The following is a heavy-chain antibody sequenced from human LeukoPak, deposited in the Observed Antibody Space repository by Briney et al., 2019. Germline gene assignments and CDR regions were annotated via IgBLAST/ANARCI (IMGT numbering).Heavy chain of an antibody. Sequence: PSETLSLTCTVSGGSISSSSYYWGWIRQPPGKGLEWIGSIYYSRSTYYNPSLKSRVTISVDTSKNQFSLKLSSVTAADTAVYYCARDIVVVPAAIFWFDPWGQGTLVTVSS. CDR3: ARDIVVVPAAIFWFDP. D-gene: IGHD2-2*01. CDR1: GGSISSSSYY. V-gene: IGHV4-39*07. J-gene: IGHJ5*02. CDR2: IYYSRST.